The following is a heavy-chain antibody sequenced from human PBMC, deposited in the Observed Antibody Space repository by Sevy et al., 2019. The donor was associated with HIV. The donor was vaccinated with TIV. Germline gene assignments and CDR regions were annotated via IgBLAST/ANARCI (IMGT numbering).Heavy chain of an antibody. CDR2: IIPIFGTA. D-gene: IGHD3-9*01. V-gene: IGHV1-69*13. CDR3: ARDKDILTGYQVGTFDY. Sequence: ASVKVSCKASGGTFSSYAISWVRQAPGQGLEWMGGIIPIFGTANYAQKFQGRVTITADESTSTAYMELSSLRSEDMAVYYCARDKDILTGYQVGTFDYWGQGTLVTVSS. J-gene: IGHJ4*02. CDR1: GGTFSSYA.